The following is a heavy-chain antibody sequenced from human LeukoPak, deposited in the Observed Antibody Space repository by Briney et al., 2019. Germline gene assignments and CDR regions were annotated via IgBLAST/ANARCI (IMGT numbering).Heavy chain of an antibody. CDR3: AKDFIGYSTALY. CDR1: VFIPSRVV. V-gene: IGHV3-23*01. D-gene: IGHD2-2*01. J-gene: IGHJ4*02. CDR2: ISGSGAVT. Sequence: PGGSLRLSCNPSVFIPSRVVRSSVRQAPEKGLEWVSSISGSGAVTYYADSVKGRFTISRDNSMNTLNLQMNSLSVDDTAVYYCAKDFIGYSTALYWGQGTLVSVSS.